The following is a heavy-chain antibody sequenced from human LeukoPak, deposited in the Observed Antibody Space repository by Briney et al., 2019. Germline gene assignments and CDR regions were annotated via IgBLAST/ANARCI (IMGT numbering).Heavy chain of an antibody. CDR3: ARANSGWSFDY. CDR2: FYYGGNT. Sequence: AETQTLTCTVSGGSISFYYWSWVRQPPGKGLEWIGYFYYGGNTNYNPSLKSRVTISGDTSKNQLSLTLTSVTAADTAVYYCARANSGWSFDYWGQGTLSTVPS. J-gene: IGHJ4*02. V-gene: IGHV4-59*01. CDR1: GGSISFYY. D-gene: IGHD6-19*01.